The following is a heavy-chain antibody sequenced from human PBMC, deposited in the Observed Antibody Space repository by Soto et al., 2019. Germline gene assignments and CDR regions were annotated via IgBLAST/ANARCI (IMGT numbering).Heavy chain of an antibody. J-gene: IGHJ5*02. CDR3: ARLHCSGGSCYRPSNWFDP. CDR1: GGSISSYY. V-gene: IGHV4-59*01. D-gene: IGHD2-15*01. CDR2: IYYSGST. Sequence: SETLSLTCTVSGGSISSYYWSWIRQPPGKGLEWIGYIYYSGSTNYNPSLKSRVTISVDTSKNQFSLKLSSVTAADTAVYYCARLHCSGGSCYRPSNWFDPWGQGTLVTVSS.